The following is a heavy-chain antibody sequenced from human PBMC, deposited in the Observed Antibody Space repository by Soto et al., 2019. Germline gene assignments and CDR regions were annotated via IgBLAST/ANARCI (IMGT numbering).Heavy chain of an antibody. CDR3: AATYGDNDY. CDR1: GGSISSGGYS. V-gene: IGHV4-61*08. D-gene: IGHD4-17*01. CDR2: IYYTGST. J-gene: IGHJ4*02. Sequence: SETLSLTCAVSGGSISSGGYSWSWIRQPPGKGLEWIGYIYYTGSTNYNPSLQGRVTISLDTSKNRFSLKLSSVTAADTAVYYCAATYGDNDYWGQGTLVTVSS.